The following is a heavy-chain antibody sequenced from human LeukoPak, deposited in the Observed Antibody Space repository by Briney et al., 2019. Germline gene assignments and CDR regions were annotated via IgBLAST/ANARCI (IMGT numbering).Heavy chain of an antibody. CDR1: GYSISSGYY. J-gene: IGHJ5*02. V-gene: IGHV4-38-2*02. D-gene: IGHD3-10*01. CDR3: ARVTLWFGELLSGHNWFDP. Sequence: SETLSLTCTVSGYSISSGYYWGWIRQPPGKGLEWIGSIYHSGCTYYNPSLKSRVTISVDTSKNQFSLKLSSVTAADTAVYYCARVTLWFGELLSGHNWFDPWGQETLVTVSS. CDR2: IYHSGCT.